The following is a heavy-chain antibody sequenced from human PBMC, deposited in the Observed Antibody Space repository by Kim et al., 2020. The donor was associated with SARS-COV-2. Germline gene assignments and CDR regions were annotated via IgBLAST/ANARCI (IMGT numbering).Heavy chain of an antibody. Sequence: SVKVSCKASGGTFSSYAISWVRQAPGQGLEWMGGIIPIFGTTNYAQKFQGRVTITADESTSTAYMELSSLRSEDTAVYYCARDSAEEQWLGPTYNWFDPWGQGTLVTVSS. J-gene: IGHJ5*02. V-gene: IGHV1-69*13. D-gene: IGHD6-19*01. CDR3: ARDSAEEQWLGPTYNWFDP. CDR1: GGTFSSYA. CDR2: IIPIFGTT.